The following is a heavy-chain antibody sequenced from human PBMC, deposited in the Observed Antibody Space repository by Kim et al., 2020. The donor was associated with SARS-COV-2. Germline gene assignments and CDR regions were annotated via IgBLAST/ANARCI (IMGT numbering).Heavy chain of an antibody. J-gene: IGHJ6*02. CDR2: IYYSGSA. Sequence: SETLSLTRTVSGGSILSSSYYWGWIRQPPGKGLEWIGSIYYSGSAYHNPSLKSRVTISVDTSENQFSLKLSSVTAADTAVYYCARTHMVRGYYGMDVWGQGTTVTVSS. V-gene: IGHV4-39*07. CDR1: GGSILSSSYY. CDR3: ARTHMVRGYYGMDV. D-gene: IGHD3-10*01.